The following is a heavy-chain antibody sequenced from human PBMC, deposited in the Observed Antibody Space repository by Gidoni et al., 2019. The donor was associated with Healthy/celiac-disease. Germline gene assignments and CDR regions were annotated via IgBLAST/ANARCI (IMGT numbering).Heavy chain of an antibody. D-gene: IGHD3-22*01. CDR3: ARASANYYDSSGYYSAGSVDY. Sequence: QVQLQASGPGLVKPSQTLSLTCPVSGGSISSGDYYWIWIRQPQGKGLEWIGYIYYSGSTYYNPSLKSRVTISVDTSKNQFSLKLSSVTAADTAVYYCARASANYYDSSGYYSAGSVDYWGQGTLVTVSS. CDR1: GGSISSGDYY. V-gene: IGHV4-30-4*01. CDR2: IYYSGST. J-gene: IGHJ4*02.